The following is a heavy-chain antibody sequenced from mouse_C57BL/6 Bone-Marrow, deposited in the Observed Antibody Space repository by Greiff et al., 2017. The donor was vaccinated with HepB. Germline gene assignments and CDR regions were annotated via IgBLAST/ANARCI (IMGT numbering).Heavy chain of an antibody. V-gene: IGHV1-50*01. CDR2: IDPSDSYT. CDR3: ASGGSSSRYFDV. D-gene: IGHD1-1*01. CDR1: GYTFTSYW. J-gene: IGHJ1*03. Sequence: QVQLQQPGAELVKPGASVKLSCKASGYTFTSYWMQWVKQRPGQGLEWIGEIDPSDSYTNYNQKFKGKATLTVDTSSSTAYMQLSSLTSEDSAVYYWASGGSSSRYFDVWGTGTTVTVSS.